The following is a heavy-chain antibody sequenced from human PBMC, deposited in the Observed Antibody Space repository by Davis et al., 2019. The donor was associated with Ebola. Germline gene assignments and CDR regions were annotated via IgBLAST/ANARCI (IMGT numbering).Heavy chain of an antibody. CDR3: ASPHQIRGQDYFDC. V-gene: IGHV4-34*10. CDR1: GASFRDYY. Sequence: PGGSLRLSCTLYGASFRDYYWGWVRQAPGKGLEWIGEIDYRGRTEYNPSLKSRVAMSIETSKNQFSLRLTSVTAADTAMYFCASPHQIRGQDYFDCWGQGTLVTVST. CDR2: IDYRGRT. J-gene: IGHJ4*02.